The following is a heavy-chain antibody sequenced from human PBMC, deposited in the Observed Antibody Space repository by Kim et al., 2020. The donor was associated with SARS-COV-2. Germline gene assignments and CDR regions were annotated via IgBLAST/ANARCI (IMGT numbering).Heavy chain of an antibody. Sequence: DGRPTTYADSVKGRFTITRDNAKNTVYLQLNSLRVDDTAVYYCVRGMPSYWGQGALVTVSS. V-gene: IGHV3-74*01. CDR2: DGRPT. J-gene: IGHJ4*02. CDR3: VRGMPSY. D-gene: IGHD2-2*01.